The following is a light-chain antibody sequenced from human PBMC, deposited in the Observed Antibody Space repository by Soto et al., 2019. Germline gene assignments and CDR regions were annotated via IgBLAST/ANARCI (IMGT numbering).Light chain of an antibody. CDR1: QSVSSN. V-gene: IGKV3-15*01. Sequence: EIVMTQSPPTLSVSPGERATLSCRASQSVSSNLAWYLQRPGQAPRLLISGASTRATGIPVRFSGSGSGTEFTLTISSLQSEDFAVYYCQQYSDWPLTFGGGTKVEIK. J-gene: IGKJ4*01. CDR2: GAS. CDR3: QQYSDWPLT.